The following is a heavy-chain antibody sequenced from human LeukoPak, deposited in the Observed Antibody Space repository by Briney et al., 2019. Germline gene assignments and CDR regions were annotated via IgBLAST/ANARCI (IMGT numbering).Heavy chain of an antibody. Sequence: GGSLRLSCAASEFSVGSNYMTWVRQAPGKGLEWISAISGSGGTTYYADSVKGQFTISRDNAKNSLYLQMNSLRAEDTAVYYCARDVSGTSSSSDYWGQGTLVTVSS. CDR3: ARDVSGTSSSSDY. CDR1: EFSVGSNY. CDR2: ISGSGGTT. V-gene: IGHV3-21*01. D-gene: IGHD6-6*01. J-gene: IGHJ4*02.